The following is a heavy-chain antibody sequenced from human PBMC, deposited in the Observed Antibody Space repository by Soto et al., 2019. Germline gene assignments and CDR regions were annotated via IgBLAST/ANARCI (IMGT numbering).Heavy chain of an antibody. D-gene: IGHD4-17*01. CDR3: ARGHGDYPFGS. J-gene: IGHJ4*02. Sequence: QVQLVQSGAEVKKPGSSVKVSCKASGGTFSSYAISWVRQAPGQGLEWMGGIIPIFGTANYAQRFQGRVTITADESTSTAYVELGSMRSEDTAVYFCARGHGDYPFGSWGQGTLVTVSS. V-gene: IGHV1-69*12. CDR1: GGTFSSYA. CDR2: IIPIFGTA.